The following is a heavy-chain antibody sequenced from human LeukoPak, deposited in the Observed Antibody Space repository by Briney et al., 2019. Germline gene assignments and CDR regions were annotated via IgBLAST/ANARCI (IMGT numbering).Heavy chain of an antibody. CDR2: IYHSGST. Sequence: PSQTLSLTCAVSGGSISSGGYSWSWIRQPPGKGLEWIGYIYHSGSTYYNPSLKSRVAISVDRSKNQFSLKLSSVTAADTAVYYCARVGATTRVFDYWGQGTLVTVSS. D-gene: IGHD1-26*01. CDR1: GGSISSGGYS. V-gene: IGHV4-30-2*01. J-gene: IGHJ4*02. CDR3: ARVGATTRVFDY.